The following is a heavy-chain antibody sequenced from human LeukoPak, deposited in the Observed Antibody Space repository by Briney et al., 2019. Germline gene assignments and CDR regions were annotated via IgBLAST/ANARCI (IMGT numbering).Heavy chain of an antibody. CDR1: GFTFSSHA. Sequence: PGGSLRLSCATSGFTFSSHALSWVRQTPGKELEWVSSISVSVSTTYYADSVKGRFTISRDNSRNMLNLQMDSLRAEDTAVYYCTIDLSHKVWFDQWGQGTLVTVSS. J-gene: IGHJ5*02. V-gene: IGHV3-23*01. CDR3: TIDLSHKVWFDQ. CDR2: ISVSVSTT.